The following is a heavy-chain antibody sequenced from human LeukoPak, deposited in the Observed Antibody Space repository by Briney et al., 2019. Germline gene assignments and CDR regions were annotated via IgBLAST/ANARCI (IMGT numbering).Heavy chain of an antibody. V-gene: IGHV3-74*01. CDR3: ATKQWLAPPPDS. D-gene: IGHD6-19*01. J-gene: IGHJ4*02. Sequence: GGSLRLSCAASGFTFSKYWMLWVRQAPGKGLESVSRINTDGTVTTYADSVKGRPTVSRDNADNTMFLQMNSVRDEDTAVYYCATKQWLAPPPDSWGQGTPVTVSS. CDR1: GFTFSKYW. CDR2: INTDGTVT.